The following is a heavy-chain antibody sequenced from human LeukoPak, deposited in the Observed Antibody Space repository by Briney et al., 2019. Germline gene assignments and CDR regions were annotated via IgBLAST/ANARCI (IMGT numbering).Heavy chain of an antibody. J-gene: IGHJ4*01. V-gene: IGHV3-23*01. D-gene: IGHD6-13*01. CDR1: GFTFSSYW. CDR3: AREGLGAAAGIFDY. CDR2: ISGSGDST. Sequence: GGSLRLSCAASGFTFSSYWMHWVRQAPGKGLAWVSIISGSGDSTDYTESVKGRFTLSRDNSKTTVSLQMNSLRAEDTAVYYCAREGLGAAAGIFDYWGQGTLVTVSS.